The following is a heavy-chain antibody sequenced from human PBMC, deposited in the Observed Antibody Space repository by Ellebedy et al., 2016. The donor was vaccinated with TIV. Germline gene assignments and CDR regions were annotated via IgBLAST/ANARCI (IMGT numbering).Heavy chain of an antibody. CDR2: IYHSGST. Sequence: MPSETLSLTCTVSGGSISSYYWSWIRQPPGKGLEWIGYIYHSGSTNYNPSLKSRVSISIDTSKTHFSLRLRSVTAADTAVYYCARGGWNRYGSGSYYDYWGQGTLVTVSS. V-gene: IGHV4-59*01. D-gene: IGHD3-10*01. J-gene: IGHJ4*02. CDR3: ARGGWNRYGSGSYYDY. CDR1: GGSISSYY.